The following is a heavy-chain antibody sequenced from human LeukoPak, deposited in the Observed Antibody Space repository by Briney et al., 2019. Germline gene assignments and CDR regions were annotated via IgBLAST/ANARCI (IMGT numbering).Heavy chain of an antibody. CDR1: GGSISSYY. CDR3: ARVRGAFVY. Sequence: SETLSLTCTASGGSISSYYWSWIRQPPGKGLEWIGYIYYSGSTNYNPSLKSRVTISVDTSKNQFSLKLSSVTAADTAVYYCARVRGAFVYWGQGTLVTVSS. V-gene: IGHV4-59*01. J-gene: IGHJ4*02. D-gene: IGHD2/OR15-2a*01. CDR2: IYYSGST.